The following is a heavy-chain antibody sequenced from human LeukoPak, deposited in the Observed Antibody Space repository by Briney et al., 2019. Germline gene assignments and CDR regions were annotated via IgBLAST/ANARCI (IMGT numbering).Heavy chain of an antibody. D-gene: IGHD3-16*02. CDR3: ATAGPSLGGVIVHYFDY. Sequence: ASVKVSCKFSGYTLTELSMHWVRQAPGKGLEWMGGLDPEDGETIYAQKFQGRVTMTEDTSTDTAYMELSSLRSEDTAVYYCATAGPSLGGVIVHYFDYWGQGTLVTVSS. V-gene: IGHV1-24*01. J-gene: IGHJ4*02. CDR1: GYTLTELS. CDR2: LDPEDGET.